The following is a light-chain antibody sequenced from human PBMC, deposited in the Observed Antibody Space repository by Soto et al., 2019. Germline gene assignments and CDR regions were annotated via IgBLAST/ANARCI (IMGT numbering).Light chain of an antibody. J-gene: IGKJ1*01. Sequence: TQSPSFLSASVEDRVTISCRASYDISSSLAWYQQKPGQAPRLLIHGASTRATGIPGRFSGSGSGTEFTLIISSLQSEDFAVYYCQQYNEWPETFGHGTRVEI. CDR1: YDISSS. CDR2: GAS. CDR3: QQYNEWPET. V-gene: IGKV3-15*01.